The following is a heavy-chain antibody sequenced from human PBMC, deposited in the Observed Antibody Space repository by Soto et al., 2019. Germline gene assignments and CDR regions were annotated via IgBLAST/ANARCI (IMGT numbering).Heavy chain of an antibody. CDR1: GGAISSPSYN. CDR2: IFYSGTT. V-gene: IGHV4-39*01. CDR3: TTLASGHFDS. J-gene: IGHJ4*02. Sequence: QLRESGPGLLKPSETLSLTCTVSGGAISSPSYNWGWVRQPPGKGPEWIGTIFYSGTTQYNPAPGSRLAMSVDTSKSQVSLTLTSVTAADTAVYYCTTLASGHFDSWGQGAQVTVSS. D-gene: IGHD2-8*02.